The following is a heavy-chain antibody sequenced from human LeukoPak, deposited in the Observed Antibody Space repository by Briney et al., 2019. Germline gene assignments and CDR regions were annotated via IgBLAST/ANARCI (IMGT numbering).Heavy chain of an antibody. Sequence: GASVKVSCKASGYTFTSYDINWVRQATGQGLEWMGWMNPNSGNTGYAQKFQGRVTMTRNTSISTAYMELSSLRSEDTAVYYCARAVGSMVRGVEPGDYRGQGTLVTVSS. D-gene: IGHD3-10*01. V-gene: IGHV1-8*01. CDR3: ARAVGSMVRGVEPGDY. J-gene: IGHJ4*02. CDR2: MNPNSGNT. CDR1: GYTFTSYD.